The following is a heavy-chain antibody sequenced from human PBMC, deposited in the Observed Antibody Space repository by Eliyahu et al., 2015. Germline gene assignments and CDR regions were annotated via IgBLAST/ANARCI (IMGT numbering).Heavy chain of an antibody. CDR3: ARLDGSSRYYYTLDV. CDR1: XGSIRXGSYY. J-gene: IGHJ6*02. D-gene: IGHD5-24*01. Sequence: QVQLQESGPGLVKPSQTLSLTCXVPXGSIRXGSYYWSWIRQHPGRGLECIGYIYYSGSTYYNPSLKSRVTISVDTSKNQFSLHLSSVTAADTAVYYCARLDGSSRYYYTLDVWGQGTTVTVSS. V-gene: IGHV4-31*03. CDR2: IYYSGST.